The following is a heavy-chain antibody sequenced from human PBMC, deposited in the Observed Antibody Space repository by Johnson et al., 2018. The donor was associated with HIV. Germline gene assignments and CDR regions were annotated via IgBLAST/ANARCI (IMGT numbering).Heavy chain of an antibody. Sequence: VQLVESGGGLVQPGRSLRLSCAASGFTFDDYAMHWVRQAPGKGLEWVSIIYSGGSTYYADSVKGRFTISRDNSKNSLHLQMNSLRPEDTALYYCAKGRLTIFGEVIWYAFDIWGQGTMVIVSS. CDR3: AKGRLTIFGEVIWYAFDI. D-gene: IGHD3-3*01. CDR2: IIYSGGST. J-gene: IGHJ3*02. CDR1: GFTFDDYA. V-gene: IGHV3-9*01.